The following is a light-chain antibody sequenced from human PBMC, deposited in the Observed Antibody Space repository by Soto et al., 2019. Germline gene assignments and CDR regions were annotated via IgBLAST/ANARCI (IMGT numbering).Light chain of an antibody. J-gene: IGKJ1*01. CDR3: QQSYSTPRT. Sequence: IQITQSPSSLSAYIGDRVTIACRASQSISSYLNWYQQKPGKAPKLLIYAASSLQSGVPSRFSGSGSGTDFTLTISSLQPEDFATYYCQQSYSTPRTFGQGTKVDIK. CDR2: AAS. V-gene: IGKV1-39*01. CDR1: QSISSY.